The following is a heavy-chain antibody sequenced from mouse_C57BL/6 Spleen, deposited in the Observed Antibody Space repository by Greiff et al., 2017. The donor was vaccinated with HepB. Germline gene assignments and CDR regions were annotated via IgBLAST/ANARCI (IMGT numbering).Heavy chain of an antibody. D-gene: IGHD2-3*01. CDR1: GYSITSGYD. V-gene: IGHV3-1*01. CDR3: ARSRDGYYYAWFAY. CDR2: ISYSGST. Sequence: VQLQQSGPGMVKPSQSLSLTCTVTGYSITSGYDWHWIRHFPGNKLEWMGYISYSGSTNYNQSLKSRITITHDTSKNHFFLKLNSVTTEDTASYYCARSRDGYYYAWFAYWGQGTLVTVSA. J-gene: IGHJ3*01.